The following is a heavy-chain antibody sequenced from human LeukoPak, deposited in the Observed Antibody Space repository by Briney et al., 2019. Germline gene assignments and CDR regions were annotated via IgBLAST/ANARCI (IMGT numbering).Heavy chain of an antibody. V-gene: IGHV3-30-3*01. CDR3: ARDRLGYCSGGSCYWAHFDY. J-gene: IGHJ4*02. CDR1: GFTFSSYA. CDR2: IPYDGSNK. D-gene: IGHD2-15*01. Sequence: GGSLRLSCAASGFTFSSYAMHWVRQAPGKGLEWVAVIPYDGSNKYYADSVKGRFTISRDNSKNTLYLQMNSLRAEDTAVYYCARDRLGYCSGGSCYWAHFDYWGQGTLVTVSS.